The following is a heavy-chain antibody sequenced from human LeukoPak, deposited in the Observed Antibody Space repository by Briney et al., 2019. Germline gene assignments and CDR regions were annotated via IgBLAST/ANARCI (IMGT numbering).Heavy chain of an antibody. J-gene: IGHJ6*02. V-gene: IGHV4-31*11. D-gene: IGHD3-16*01. CDR3: ARDWGYGMDV. CDR1: GDSISSGGHY. Sequence: SQTLSLTCAVSGDSISSGGHYWTWIRQHPGKGLEWIGFIYYSGNTYYNPSLKSRVIISADTPKNQFSLKLSSVTAADTAVYYCARDWGYGMDVWGQGTTVTVSS. CDR2: IYYSGNT.